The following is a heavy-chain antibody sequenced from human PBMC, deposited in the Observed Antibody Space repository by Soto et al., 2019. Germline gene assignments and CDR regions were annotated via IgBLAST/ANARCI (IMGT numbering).Heavy chain of an antibody. CDR2: IYASGAT. D-gene: IGHD3-16*01. CDR1: GGSISTYY. V-gene: IGHV4-59*01. Sequence: PSETLSLTCTVSGGSISTYYWSWIRQPPGGTLEWIGYIYASGATTYNPSLESRVTMSVDMPNNEFSLELTSLTAADTAVYYCARSHSFDASLNWFDPWGQGTLVTVSS. J-gene: IGHJ5*02. CDR3: ARSHSFDASLNWFDP.